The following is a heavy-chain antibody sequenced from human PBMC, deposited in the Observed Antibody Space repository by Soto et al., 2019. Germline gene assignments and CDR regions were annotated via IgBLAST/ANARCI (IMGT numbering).Heavy chain of an antibody. CDR3: ATSHWFDP. CDR1: GGSISSRGYY. D-gene: IGHD2-2*01. J-gene: IGHJ5*02. CDR2: IYYSGST. V-gene: IGHV4-39*01. Sequence: QLQLQESGPGLVKPSETLSLTCTVSGGSISSRGYYWGWIRQPPGKGLEWIGTIYYSGSTYYNPSLKSRVPVSVDTSKNQFSLKLSSVTAADTAVYYCATSHWFDPWGQGTLVTVSS.